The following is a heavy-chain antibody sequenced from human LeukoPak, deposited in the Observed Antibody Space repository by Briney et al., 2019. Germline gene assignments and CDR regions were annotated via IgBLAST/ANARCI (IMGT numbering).Heavy chain of an antibody. CDR3: ARDFGFTFTIFELFDY. Sequence: ASVKVSCKASGYTFTSYGISWVRQAPGQGLEWMGWISAYNGNTNYAQKLQGRVTMTTDTSTSTAYMELRSLRSDDTAVYYCARDFGFTFTIFELFDYWGQGTLVTVSS. CDR2: ISAYNGNT. D-gene: IGHD3-3*01. V-gene: IGHV1-18*01. J-gene: IGHJ4*02. CDR1: GYTFTSYG.